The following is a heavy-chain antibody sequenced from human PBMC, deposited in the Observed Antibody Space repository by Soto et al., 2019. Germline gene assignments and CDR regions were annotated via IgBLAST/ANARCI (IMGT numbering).Heavy chain of an antibody. CDR2: ISSSSSYI. CDR3: ARDPPTYYYDSSGFT. CDR1: GFTFSSYS. J-gene: IGHJ5*02. Sequence: EVQLVESGGGLVKPGGSLRLSCAASGFTFSSYSMNWVRQAPGKGLEWVSSISSSSSYIYYADSVKGRFTISRDNAKNSLYLQMNSLRAEDTAVYYCARDPPTYYYDSSGFTWGQGTLVTVSS. V-gene: IGHV3-21*01. D-gene: IGHD3-22*01.